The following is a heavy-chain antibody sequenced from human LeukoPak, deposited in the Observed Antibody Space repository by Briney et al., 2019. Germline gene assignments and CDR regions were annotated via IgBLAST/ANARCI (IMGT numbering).Heavy chain of an antibody. CDR1: GGSFSGYY. CDR2: INHSGST. D-gene: IGHD3-16*01. J-gene: IGHJ6*02. V-gene: IGHV4-34*01. CDR3: AGGRGTSMDV. Sequence: SETLSLTCAVYGGSFSGYYWSWIRQPPGKGLEWIGEINHSGSTNYNPSLKSRVTISVDTSKNQFSLKLSSVTAADTAVYYCAGGRGTSMDVWGQGTTVTVSS.